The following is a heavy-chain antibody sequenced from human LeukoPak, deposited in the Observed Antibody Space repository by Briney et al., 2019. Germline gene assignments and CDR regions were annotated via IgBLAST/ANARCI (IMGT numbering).Heavy chain of an antibody. Sequence: SETLSLTCAVYGGSFSGYYWSWIRQPPGKGLEWIGEINHSGSTNYNPSLKSRVTISVDTSKNQFSLKLSSVTAADTAVYYCARNRWFGDLWPWVEAFDIWGQGTMVTVSS. D-gene: IGHD3-10*01. CDR2: INHSGST. V-gene: IGHV4-34*01. CDR1: GGSFSGYY. J-gene: IGHJ3*02. CDR3: ARNRWFGDLWPWVEAFDI.